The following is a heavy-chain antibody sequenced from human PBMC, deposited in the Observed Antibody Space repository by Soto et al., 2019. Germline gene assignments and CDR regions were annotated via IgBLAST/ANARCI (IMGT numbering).Heavy chain of an antibody. Sequence: SETLSLTCTVSGGSISSSSYYWSWIRQPPGKGLEWIGSIYYSGSTYYNPSLKSRVTISVDTSKNQFSLKLSSVTAADTAVYFFAGRQYYYDSSGRNWFDPWGKGTLVTVSS. CDR1: GGSISSSSYY. CDR2: IYYSGST. CDR3: AGRQYYYDSSGRNWFDP. D-gene: IGHD3-22*01. V-gene: IGHV4-39*01. J-gene: IGHJ5*02.